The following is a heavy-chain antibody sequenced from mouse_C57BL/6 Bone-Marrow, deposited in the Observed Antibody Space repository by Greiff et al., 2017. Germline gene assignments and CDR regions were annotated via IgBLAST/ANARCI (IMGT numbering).Heavy chain of an antibody. CDR2: IYPGGGYT. Sequence: QVQLQQSGAELVRPGTSVKMSCKASGYTFTNYWIGWAKQRPGHGLEWIGDIYPGGGYTNYNEKFKGKATLTADKSSSTAYMQFSSLTSEDSAIYYCARWGGDTWFAYWGQGTLVTVSA. V-gene: IGHV1-63*01. CDR1: GYTFTNYW. D-gene: IGHD2-13*01. CDR3: ARWGGDTWFAY. J-gene: IGHJ3*01.